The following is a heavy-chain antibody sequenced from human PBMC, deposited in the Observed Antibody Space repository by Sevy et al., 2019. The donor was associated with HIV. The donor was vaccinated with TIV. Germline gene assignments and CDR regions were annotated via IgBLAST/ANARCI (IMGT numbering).Heavy chain of an antibody. V-gene: IGHV6-1*01. Sequence: QSQTLSLTCAISGDSVSSNSAAWNWIRQSPSRGLEWLGRTYYRSKWYNDYAVSVKSRITINPDTSKNKFSLQLNSVTPEDTAVYYCARVLKYYDFWSGYYKGFDYWGQGTLVTVSS. CDR1: GDSVSSNSAA. D-gene: IGHD3-3*01. J-gene: IGHJ4*02. CDR3: ARVLKYYDFWSGYYKGFDY. CDR2: TYYRSKWYN.